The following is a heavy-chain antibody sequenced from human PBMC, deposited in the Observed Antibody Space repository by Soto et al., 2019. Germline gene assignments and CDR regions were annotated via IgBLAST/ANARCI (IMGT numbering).Heavy chain of an antibody. CDR1: GGSINSGGYS. CDR2: IYHTGNT. Sequence: QLQLQESGSGLVKPSQTLSLTYTVSGGSINSGGYSWIWIRQPPGKGLEWIGYIYHTGNTFYNPSLQSRVTISVDQSKNQFSLSLGSVTAADTAMYYCARVERTLSTPFAYGMDVWGQGTTVTVSS. CDR3: ARVERTLSTPFAYGMDV. D-gene: IGHD2-2*01. V-gene: IGHV4-30-2*01. J-gene: IGHJ6*02.